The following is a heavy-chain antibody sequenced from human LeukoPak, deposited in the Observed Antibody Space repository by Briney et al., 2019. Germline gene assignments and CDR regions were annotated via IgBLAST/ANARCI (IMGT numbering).Heavy chain of an antibody. CDR2: IWYDGSNK. Sequence: PGGSLRLSCAASGFTFSSYGMHWVRQAPGKGLEWVAVIWYDGSNKYYADSVKGRFTISRDNSKNTLYLQMNSLGAEDTAVYYCARDRPGRKADYDFWSGYYTGEHFDYWGQGTLVTVSS. D-gene: IGHD3-3*01. J-gene: IGHJ4*02. CDR1: GFTFSSYG. CDR3: ARDRPGRKADYDFWSGYYTGEHFDY. V-gene: IGHV3-33*01.